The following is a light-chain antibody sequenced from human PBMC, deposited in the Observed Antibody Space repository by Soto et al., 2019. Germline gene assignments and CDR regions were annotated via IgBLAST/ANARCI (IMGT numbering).Light chain of an antibody. CDR2: SAS. Sequence: EVVLTQSPGTLSLSPGERVTLSCRASQSVASSYVAWYQQKPGRAPRLLFYSASSRATGIPDRFSGSGSGTDFPLTISRLEPEDFAVYYCHHFGSLPETFGQGTNVE. CDR3: HHFGSLPET. V-gene: IGKV3-20*01. CDR1: QSVASSY. J-gene: IGKJ1*01.